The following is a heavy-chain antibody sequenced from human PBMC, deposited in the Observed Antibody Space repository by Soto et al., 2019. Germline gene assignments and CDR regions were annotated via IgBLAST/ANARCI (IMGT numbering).Heavy chain of an antibody. CDR1: GGSFSGYY. Sequence: QVQLQQWGAGLLKPSETLSLTCAVYGGSFSGYYWSWIRQPPGKGLEWIGEINHSGSTNYNPSLKSRVTISVDTSKNQFSLKLSSVTAADTAVYYCARVSRLGLYYYYMDVWGKGTTVTVSS. J-gene: IGHJ6*03. V-gene: IGHV4-34*01. CDR3: ARVSRLGLYYYYMDV. CDR2: INHSGST. D-gene: IGHD6-19*01.